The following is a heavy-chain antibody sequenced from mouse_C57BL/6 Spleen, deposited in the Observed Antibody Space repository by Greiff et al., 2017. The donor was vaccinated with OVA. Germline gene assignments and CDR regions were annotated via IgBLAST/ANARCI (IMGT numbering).Heavy chain of an antibody. V-gene: IGHV1-19*01. CDR1: GYTFTDYY. Sequence: EVKLQESGPVLVKPGASVKMSCKASGYTFTDYYMNWVKQSPGKSLEWIGVINPYNGGTSYNQKFKGKATLTVDKSSSTAYMELNSLTSEDSAVYYCARVDYDGGYWGQGTTLTVSS. CDR3: ARVDYDGGY. CDR2: INPYNGGT. J-gene: IGHJ2*01. D-gene: IGHD2-4*01.